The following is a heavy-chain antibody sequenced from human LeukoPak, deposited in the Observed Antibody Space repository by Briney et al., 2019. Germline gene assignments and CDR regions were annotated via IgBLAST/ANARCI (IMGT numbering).Heavy chain of an antibody. CDR1: GGSISDYY. CDR3: ARAELPAGYYYMDV. V-gene: IGHV4-59*01. CDR2: IYYSGST. J-gene: IGHJ6*03. D-gene: IGHD1-26*01. Sequence: SETLSLTCTVSGGSISDYYWSWIRQPPGKGLEWIGYIYYSGSTNYNPSLKSRVTISVDTSKNQFSLKLSSVTAADTAVYYCARAELPAGYYYMDVWGKGTTVTISS.